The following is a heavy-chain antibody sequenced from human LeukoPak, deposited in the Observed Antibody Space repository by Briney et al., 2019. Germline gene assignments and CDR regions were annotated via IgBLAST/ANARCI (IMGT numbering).Heavy chain of an antibody. Sequence: GGSLRFSCAASGFTFSSYWMHWVRQAPGKGLVWVSRINSDGSSTSYADSVKGRFTISRDNAKNTLYLQMNSLRAEDTAVYYCARRSSGPLYYYYYYMDVWGKGTTVTVSS. CDR3: ARRSSGPLYYYYYYMDV. CDR1: GFTFSSYW. CDR2: INSDGSST. J-gene: IGHJ6*03. V-gene: IGHV3-74*01. D-gene: IGHD3-22*01.